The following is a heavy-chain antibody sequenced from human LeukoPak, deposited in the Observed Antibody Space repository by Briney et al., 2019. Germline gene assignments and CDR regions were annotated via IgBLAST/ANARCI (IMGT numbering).Heavy chain of an antibody. CDR2: IKPDGSAR. D-gene: IGHD4-23*01. CDR3: ARQTTVVTEFDY. V-gene: IGHV3-7*05. Sequence: PGGSLILSCAASGFIFSSYWMSWVRQAPGTGLEWVASIKPDGSARSYVDSVKGRFTISRDNAKNSLSLQMNSLRAEDTAVYFCARQTTVVTEFDYWGQGTLVTVSS. CDR1: GFIFSSYW. J-gene: IGHJ4*02.